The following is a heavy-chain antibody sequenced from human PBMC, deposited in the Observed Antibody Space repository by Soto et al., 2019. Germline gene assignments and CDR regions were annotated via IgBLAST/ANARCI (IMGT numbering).Heavy chain of an antibody. D-gene: IGHD6-6*01. J-gene: IGHJ6*02. Sequence: XESLTISGKGSGYSFTSYWISLVRQMPGKGLEWMGRIDPSDSYTNYSPSFQGHVTISADKSISTAYLQWSSLKASDTAMYYCARLHQLVGVANYYYYGMDVWGQGTTVTVSS. CDR3: ARLHQLVGVANYYYYGMDV. V-gene: IGHV5-10-1*01. CDR1: GYSFTSYW. CDR2: IDPSDSYT.